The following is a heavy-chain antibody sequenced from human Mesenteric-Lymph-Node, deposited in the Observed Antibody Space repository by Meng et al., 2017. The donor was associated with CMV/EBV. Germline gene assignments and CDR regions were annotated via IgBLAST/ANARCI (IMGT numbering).Heavy chain of an antibody. V-gene: IGHV3-11*01. CDR1: GFTFSDFY. D-gene: IGHD3-3*01. Sequence: GGSLRLSCAASGFTFSDFYMSWIRQAPGKGLEWVSYISYTSGTIYYADSVKGRFTISRDNAKRSLYLQMNSLRAEDTAVYYCAKAVLRPWAFDYWGQGTLVTVSS. CDR2: ISYTSGTI. CDR3: AKAVLRPWAFDY. J-gene: IGHJ4*02.